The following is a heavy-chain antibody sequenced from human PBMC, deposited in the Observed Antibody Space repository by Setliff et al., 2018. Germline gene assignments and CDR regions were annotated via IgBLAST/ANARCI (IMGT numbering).Heavy chain of an antibody. CDR2: IYHSGST. CDR3: ATRYCSSTSCWGFDI. J-gene: IGHJ3*02. V-gene: IGHV4-38-2*01. Sequence: SETLSLTCAVSGYSISSGYYWGWIRQPPGKGLEWIGSIYHSGSTYYNPSLKSRVTISVDTSRNQFSLKLSSVTAADTAVYYCATRYCSSTSCWGFDIWGQGTMVTVSS. D-gene: IGHD2-2*01. CDR1: GYSISSGYY.